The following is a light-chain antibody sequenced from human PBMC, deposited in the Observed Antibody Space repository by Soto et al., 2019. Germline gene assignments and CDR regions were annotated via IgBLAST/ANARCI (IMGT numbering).Light chain of an antibody. V-gene: IGLV2-14*03. CDR2: DVT. CDR3: TSYTSSSTLV. Sequence: QSVLTQPASVSGSPGQSITISCTGTNSDVVSWYQQHPDKAPKLMIYDVTNRPSGVSNRFSGSKSGNTASLTISGLQAEDEADYYCTSYTSSSTLVFAGGTKLTVL. J-gene: IGLJ2*01. CDR1: NSDV.